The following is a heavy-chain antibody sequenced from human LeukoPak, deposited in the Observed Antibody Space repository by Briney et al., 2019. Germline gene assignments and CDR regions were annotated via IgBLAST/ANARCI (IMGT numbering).Heavy chain of an antibody. J-gene: IGHJ3*02. V-gene: IGHV3-48*02. CDR3: ARDRSYYDILTGYYTTPDAFDI. Sequence: GGSLSLSCAASGFTFSSYSMNWVRQAPGKGLEWVSYISTSSSTTYYSDSVKGRFTISRDNAKNSLYLQMNSLRDEDTAVYYCARDRSYYDILTGYYTTPDAFDIWGEGTMVSVPS. CDR2: ISTSSSTT. CDR1: GFTFSSYS. D-gene: IGHD3-9*01.